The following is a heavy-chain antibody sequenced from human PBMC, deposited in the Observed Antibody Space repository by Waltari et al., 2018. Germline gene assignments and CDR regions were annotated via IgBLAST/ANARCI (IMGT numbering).Heavy chain of an antibody. CDR2: ISYDGSNK. CDR3: ARLKGKLLPFDY. CDR1: GFTFSSYA. Sequence: QVQLVESGGGVVQPGRSLRLSCAASGFTFSSYALHWVRQAPGKGLEWVAVISYDGSNKYYADSVKGRFTISRDNSKNTLYLQMNSLRAEDTAVYYCARLKGKLLPFDYWGQGTLVTVSS. J-gene: IGHJ4*02. V-gene: IGHV3-30-3*01. D-gene: IGHD2-15*01.